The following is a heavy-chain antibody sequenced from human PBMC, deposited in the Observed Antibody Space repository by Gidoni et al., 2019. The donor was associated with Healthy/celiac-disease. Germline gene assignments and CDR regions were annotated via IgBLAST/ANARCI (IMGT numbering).Heavy chain of an antibody. J-gene: IGHJ6*02. V-gene: IGHV4-34*01. Sequence: QVQLQQWGAGLLKPSETLSLTCGVNGGSFSDYYWNWIRQPPGKGLEWIGEINHSGSTNYNPSLKSRVTISVDTSKNQFSLKLSSVTAADTAVYYCASRLQRPRRDGYKRYYYGMDVWGQGTTVTVSS. CDR3: ASRLQRPRRDGYKRYYYGMDV. CDR2: INHSGST. CDR1: GGSFSDYY. D-gene: IGHD5-12*01.